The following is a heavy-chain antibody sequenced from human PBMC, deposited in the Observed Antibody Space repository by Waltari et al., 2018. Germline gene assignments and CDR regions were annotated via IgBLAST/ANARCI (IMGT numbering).Heavy chain of an antibody. V-gene: IGHV1-69*12. Sequence: QVHLIQSGAEVKKPGSSMKFSCKASGGTFGSYSIAWVRQAGQGLEWLGGIIPIFGTPQYAHNFQGRVTLTADASTTTVYLELSGLRSEDTAIYYCARRNLGFAFDVWGQGTLVIVSS. CDR1: GGTFGSYS. J-gene: IGHJ3*01. D-gene: IGHD1-26*01. CDR3: ARRNLGFAFDV. CDR2: IIPIFGTP.